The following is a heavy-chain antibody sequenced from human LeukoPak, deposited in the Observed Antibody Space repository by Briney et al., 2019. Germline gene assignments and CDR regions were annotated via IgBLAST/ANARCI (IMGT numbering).Heavy chain of an antibody. CDR3: AREVSEGFDF. Sequence: GGSLRLSCTASGFTFSGYSMNWIRQAPGKGLEWVSSFGTRSASVYHAGSVKGRFAISRDNAKNSLYLQMNSLRAEDTALYYCAREVSEGFDFWGQGTLVTVSS. D-gene: IGHD3-22*01. CDR2: FGTRSASV. V-gene: IGHV3-21*01. J-gene: IGHJ4*02. CDR1: GFTFSGYS.